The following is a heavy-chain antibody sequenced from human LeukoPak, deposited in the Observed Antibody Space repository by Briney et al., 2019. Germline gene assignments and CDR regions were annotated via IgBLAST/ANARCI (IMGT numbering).Heavy chain of an antibody. J-gene: IGHJ4*02. CDR3: GRGLASGIYFFDY. Sequence: GGSLRLSCAASGFTFSSYWMSWVRQAPGKGLEWVANIKQDGSDTYYVDSVKGRVTISRDNAKNSLCLQMNSLRAEDTAVYYCGRGLASGIYFFDYWGQGALVTVSS. CDR1: GFTFSSYW. CDR2: IKQDGSDT. V-gene: IGHV3-7*04. D-gene: IGHD3-10*01.